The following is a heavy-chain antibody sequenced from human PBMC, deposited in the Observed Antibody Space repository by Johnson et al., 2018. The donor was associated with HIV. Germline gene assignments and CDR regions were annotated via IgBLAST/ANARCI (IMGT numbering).Heavy chain of an antibody. CDR1: GFTFRDYY. CDR2: LHWNGGST. CDR3: ARDGIGYSYDLLVRAFDI. V-gene: IGHV3-20*04. Sequence: EVQLVESGGGVVQPGRSLRLSCAASGFTFRDYYMSWVRQAPGTGLVWVSGLHWNGGSTDYADPVTARFPISRDNSKNTLYLQMNNLRPEDTALYYCARDGIGYSYDLLVRAFDIWGQGTMVIVSS. D-gene: IGHD5-18*01. J-gene: IGHJ3*02.